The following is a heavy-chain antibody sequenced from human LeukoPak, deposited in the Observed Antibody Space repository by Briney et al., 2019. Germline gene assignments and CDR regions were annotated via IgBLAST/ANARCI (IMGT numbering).Heavy chain of an antibody. J-gene: IGHJ3*02. CDR2: MNPNSGNT. V-gene: IGHV1-8*01. Sequence: ASVKVSCKXSGYTFTSYDINWVPQATGQGLEWMGRMNPNSGNTGYAQKFQGRVTMTRNTSISTAYMELSSLRSEDTAVYYCARGSGYDFWSGYFDAFDIWGQGTMVTVSS. CDR3: ARGSGYDFWSGYFDAFDI. D-gene: IGHD3-3*01. CDR1: GYTFTSYD.